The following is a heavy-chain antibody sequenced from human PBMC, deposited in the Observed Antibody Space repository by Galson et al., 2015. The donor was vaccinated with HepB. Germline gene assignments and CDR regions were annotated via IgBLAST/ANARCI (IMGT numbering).Heavy chain of an antibody. Sequence: SVRVSCKASGGTFSSYAISWVRQAPGQGLEWMGRIIPILGIANYAQKFQGRVTITADKSTSTAYMELSSLRSEDTAVYYCARDPERYGDYTHHYYYYGMDVWGQGTTVTVSS. J-gene: IGHJ6*02. D-gene: IGHD4-17*01. CDR2: IIPILGIA. CDR3: ARDPERYGDYTHHYYYYGMDV. CDR1: GGTFSSYA. V-gene: IGHV1-69*04.